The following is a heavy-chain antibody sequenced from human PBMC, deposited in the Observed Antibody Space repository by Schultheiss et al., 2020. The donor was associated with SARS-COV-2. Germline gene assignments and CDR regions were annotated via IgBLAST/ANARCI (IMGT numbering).Heavy chain of an antibody. D-gene: IGHD3-22*01. CDR1: GFTFSSYG. CDR3: ARGRSYDSSGYYSAAIDY. Sequence: GGSLRLSCAASGFTFSSYGMHWVRQAPGKGLEWVAVISYDGSNKYYADSVKGRFTISRDNSKNTLYLQMNSLRAEDTAVYYCARGRSYDSSGYYSAAIDYWGQGTLVTVSS. J-gene: IGHJ4*02. V-gene: IGHV3-30*03. CDR2: ISYDGSNK.